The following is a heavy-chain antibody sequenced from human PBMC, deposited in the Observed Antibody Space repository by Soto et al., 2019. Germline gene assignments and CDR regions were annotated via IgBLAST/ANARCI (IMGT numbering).Heavy chain of an antibody. J-gene: IGHJ4*02. D-gene: IGHD3-22*01. CDR2: IYSSGST. Sequence: SETLSLTFPFSGGSISSGGYYWSWIRQHPGTGLEWIGYIYSSGSTYYNPSLKSRVTLSVDTSKNQFSLKQSSVTAADTAVYYCASRRRPSGYWLWCQGTLVTVSS. CDR3: ASRRRPSGYWL. CDR1: GGSISSGGYY. V-gene: IGHV4-31*03.